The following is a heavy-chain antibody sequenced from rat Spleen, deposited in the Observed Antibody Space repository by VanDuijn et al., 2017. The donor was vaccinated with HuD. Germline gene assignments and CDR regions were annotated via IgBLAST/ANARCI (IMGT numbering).Heavy chain of an antibody. CDR2: IWGDGST. D-gene: IGHD1-11*01. J-gene: IGHJ2*01. CDR3: TRTYGGYSRDYFDY. Sequence: QVQLKESGPGLVQSSQTLSLTCTVSGFSLISYAVNWVRQPPGKGLEWRGGIWGDGSTNYNSALKSRLSISRDTSKSQVFLKMNSLQTEDTAIYFCTRTYGGYSRDYFDYWGQGVMVTVSS. V-gene: IGHV2-13*01. CDR1: GFSLISYA.